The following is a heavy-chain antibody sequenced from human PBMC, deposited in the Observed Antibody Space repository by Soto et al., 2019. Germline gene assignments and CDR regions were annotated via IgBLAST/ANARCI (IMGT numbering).Heavy chain of an antibody. CDR1: GFTFSSYA. CDR2: ISGSGGST. CDR3: AKGSGGWYERFDY. D-gene: IGHD6-19*01. J-gene: IGHJ4*02. V-gene: IGHV3-23*01. Sequence: EVQLLESGGGLVQPGGSLRLSCAASGFTFSSYAMSWVRQAPGKGLEWVSAISGSGGSTYYADSVKGRFTISRDNSKNTLYVQMNSLRAEDTAVYYCAKGSGGWYERFDYWGQGTLGTVSS.